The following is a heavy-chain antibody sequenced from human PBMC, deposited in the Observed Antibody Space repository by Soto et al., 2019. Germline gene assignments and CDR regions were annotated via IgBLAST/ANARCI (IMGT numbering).Heavy chain of an antibody. CDR2: INHSGST. CDR3: ARFFFSWFGDHRDLHSFPTRRSSDL. Sequence: RLLLEKRLEWIGEINHSGSTNYNPSLKSRVTISVDTSKNQFSLKLSSVTAADTAVYYCARFFFSWFGDHRDLHSFPTRRSSDL. J-gene: IGHJ2*01. D-gene: IGHD3-10*01. V-gene: IGHV4-34*01.